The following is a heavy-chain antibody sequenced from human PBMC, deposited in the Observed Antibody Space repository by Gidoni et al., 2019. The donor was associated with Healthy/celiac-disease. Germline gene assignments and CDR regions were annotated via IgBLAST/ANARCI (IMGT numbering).Heavy chain of an antibody. Sequence: QLVQSGAEVKKPGSSVKVSCKASGGTFSSYAISWVRQAPGQGLEWRGGIIPIFGTANYAQKFQGRVTITADDSTSTAYLELSSLRSEDTAVYYCASRLLYSPDRYFDLWGRGTLVTVSS. J-gene: IGHJ2*01. CDR2: IIPIFGTA. D-gene: IGHD2-15*01. V-gene: IGHV1-69*01. CDR1: GGTFSSYA. CDR3: ASRLLYSPDRYFDL.